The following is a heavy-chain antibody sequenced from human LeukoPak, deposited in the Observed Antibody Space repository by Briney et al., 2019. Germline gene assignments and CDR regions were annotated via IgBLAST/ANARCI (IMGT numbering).Heavy chain of an antibody. CDR1: GGSISSSNW. Sequence: SGTLSLTCAVSGGSISSSNWWSWVRQPPGKGLEWIGSIYHSGSTYYNPSLKSRVTISVDTSKNQLFLKLSSVTAADTAVYYCARQYPPGYYDSSGYFDYWGQGTLVTVSS. CDR2: IYHSGST. J-gene: IGHJ4*02. D-gene: IGHD3-22*01. CDR3: ARQYPPGYYDSSGYFDY. V-gene: IGHV4-4*02.